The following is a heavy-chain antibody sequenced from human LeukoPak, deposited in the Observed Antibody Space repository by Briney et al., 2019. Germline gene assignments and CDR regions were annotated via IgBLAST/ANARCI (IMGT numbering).Heavy chain of an antibody. Sequence: ASVKVSCKASGYTFTGYYMHWVRQAPGQGLEWMGCINPNSGGTNYAQKFQGRVTMTRDTSISTAYMELSRLRSDDTAVYYCARERGLGVVVQAAMTDAFDIWGQGTMVTVSS. CDR2: INPNSGGT. D-gene: IGHD2-2*01. V-gene: IGHV1-2*02. CDR3: ARERGLGVVVQAAMTDAFDI. CDR1: GYTFTGYY. J-gene: IGHJ3*02.